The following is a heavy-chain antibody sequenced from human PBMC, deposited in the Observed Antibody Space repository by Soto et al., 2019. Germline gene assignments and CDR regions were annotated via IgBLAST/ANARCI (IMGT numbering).Heavy chain of an antibody. V-gene: IGHV4-59*01. CDR2: IYYGGSA. CDR3: AREGGGGTIAFDY. CDR1: AGSLSTYY. Sequence: SETLSLTCSVSAGSLSTYYWSWIRQPPGKGLEWIGYIYYGGSANYNPSLKSRVTITVDTSKNQFSLKVSSVTAADTAVYYCAREGGGGTIAFDYWGQGALVTVSS. J-gene: IGHJ4*02. D-gene: IGHD2-21*01.